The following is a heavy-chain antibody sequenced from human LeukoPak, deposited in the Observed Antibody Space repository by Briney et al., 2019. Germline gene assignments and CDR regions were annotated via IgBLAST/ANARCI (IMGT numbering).Heavy chain of an antibody. V-gene: IGHV3-72*01. Sequence: HPGGSLRLSCAASGLTAGDYYMDWVRQTPGKGLEWVGRSRNKGNSYSTDFAATVKGRFTISRDESKNSLFLQMSGLKIEDTAVYYCVRVQTGGAFDIWGQGTMVTVST. D-gene: IGHD1-1*01. CDR3: VRVQTGGAFDI. CDR1: GLTAGDYY. CDR2: SRNKGNSYST. J-gene: IGHJ3*02.